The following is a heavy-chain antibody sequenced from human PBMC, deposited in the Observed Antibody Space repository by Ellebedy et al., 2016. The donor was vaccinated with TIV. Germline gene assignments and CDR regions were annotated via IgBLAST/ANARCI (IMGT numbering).Heavy chain of an antibody. D-gene: IGHD3-10*01. J-gene: IGHJ5*02. CDR1: GASISKYY. V-gene: IGHV4-59*01. CDR2: IYSSGAT. Sequence: MPSETLSLTCTVSGASISKYYWNWIRQPPGKGLEWIGYIYSSGATNYNPSLRSRVIMSLDTSTNQIPLRLSSVTAADTAVYYCARGALLRFGEILSNDNWFDPWGQGTRVTVS. CDR3: ARGALLRFGEILSNDNWFDP.